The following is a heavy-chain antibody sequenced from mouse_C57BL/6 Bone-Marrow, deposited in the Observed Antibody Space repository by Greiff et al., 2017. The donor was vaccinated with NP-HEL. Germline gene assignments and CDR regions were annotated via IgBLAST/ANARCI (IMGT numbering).Heavy chain of an antibody. CDR3: ARRGGYYGSSYVWYFEV. CDR2: IYPGSGST. D-gene: IGHD1-1*01. V-gene: IGHV1-55*01. J-gene: IGHJ1*03. CDR1: GYTFTSYW. Sequence: QVQLQQPGAELVKPGASVKMSCKASGYTFTSYWITWVKQRPGQGLEWIGDIYPGSGSTNYNEKFKSKATLTVDTSSSTAYMQLSSLTSEDSAVYYGARRGGYYGSSYVWYFEVWGTGTTVTVSS.